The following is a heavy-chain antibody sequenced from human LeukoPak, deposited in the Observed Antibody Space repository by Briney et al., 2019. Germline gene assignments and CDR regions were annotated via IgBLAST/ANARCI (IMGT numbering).Heavy chain of an antibody. V-gene: IGHV4-39*07. Sequence: SETLSLTCTVSGGSISSGGYYWSWIRQPPGKGLEWIGEINHSGSTNYNPSLKSRVTISVDTSKNQFSLKLSSVTAADTAMYYCARGKSWFGYWGRGTLVTVSS. CDR1: GGSISSGGYY. CDR3: ARGKSWFGY. CDR2: INHSGST. J-gene: IGHJ5*01.